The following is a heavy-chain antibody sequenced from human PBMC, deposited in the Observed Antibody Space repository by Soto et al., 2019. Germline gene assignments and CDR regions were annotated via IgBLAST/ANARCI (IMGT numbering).Heavy chain of an antibody. J-gene: IGHJ4*02. CDR2: INPNSGGT. CDR1: GYTFTGYY. V-gene: IGHV1-2*02. D-gene: IGHD5-18*01. Sequence: ASVKVFCKASGYTFTGYYMHWVRQAPGQGLEWMGWINPNSGGTNYAQKFQGRVTMTRDTSISTAYMELSRLRSGDTAVYYCARVSGYSYGSFDYWGQGTLVTVSS. CDR3: ARVSGYSYGSFDY.